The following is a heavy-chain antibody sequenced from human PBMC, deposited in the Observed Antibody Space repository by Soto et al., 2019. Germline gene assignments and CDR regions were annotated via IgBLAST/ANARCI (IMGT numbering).Heavy chain of an antibody. CDR2: IYNSGRT. CDR1: GVFS. Sequence: SETQSVTWCGSGVFSWGWSAQCPGKGLEWIGYIYNSGRTNYSPSLESRLTISVDTSKNQFSLKLTSVTAADTAVYYCARLPWADYGGIFDPWGQGTLVTVSS. J-gene: IGHJ5*02. CDR3: ARLPWADYGGIFDP. D-gene: IGHD4-17*01. V-gene: IGHV4-59*01.